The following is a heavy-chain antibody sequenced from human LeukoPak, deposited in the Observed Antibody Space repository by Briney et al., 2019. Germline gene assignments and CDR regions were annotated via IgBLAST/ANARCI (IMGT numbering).Heavy chain of an antibody. CDR3: ARGLDVERSSAWSWGPKKFYQHVMDV. CDR1: GYTFTSSN. D-gene: IGHD3-9*01. Sequence: ASVKVSCKVSGYTFTSSNINWVRQAHGQGLEWMGWMNPSSGNTAYAQRFQGRVTMTRDTSTNTAFLQLTSLRSEDTAVYYCARGLDVERSSAWSWGPKKFYQHVMDVWGQGTTVNVSS. CDR2: MNPSSGNT. J-gene: IGHJ6*02. V-gene: IGHV1-8*01.